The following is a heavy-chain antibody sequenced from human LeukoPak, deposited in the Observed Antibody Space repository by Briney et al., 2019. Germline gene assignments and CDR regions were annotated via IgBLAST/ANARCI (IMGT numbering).Heavy chain of an antibody. CDR1: GLTFSSYN. J-gene: IGHJ4*02. CDR3: ARDLKDGWYYFEY. D-gene: IGHD5-24*01. CDR2: ISSSSSTK. V-gene: IGHV3-48*01. Sequence: GGSLRLSSAASGLTFSSYNMNWVRQPPGKGLEWVSYISSSSSTKYHADSVKGRFTISRDNDKNSLYLQMNILRAEDTAVYYCARDLKDGWYYFEYWGQGTLVTVSS.